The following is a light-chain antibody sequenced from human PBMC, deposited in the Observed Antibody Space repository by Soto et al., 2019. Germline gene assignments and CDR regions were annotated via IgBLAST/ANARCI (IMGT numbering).Light chain of an antibody. CDR1: SSNIGAASD. CDR2: GNT. V-gene: IGLV1-40*01. Sequence: QSVLTQPPSVSGAPGQRVTISCTGNSSNIGAASDVHWYQQLPGTAPKLLIHGNTNRPSGVPDRFSGSKSGTSASLAITGLQAEDEADYYCQSYDSSLSGYVFGTGTKVTVL. J-gene: IGLJ1*01. CDR3: QSYDSSLSGYV.